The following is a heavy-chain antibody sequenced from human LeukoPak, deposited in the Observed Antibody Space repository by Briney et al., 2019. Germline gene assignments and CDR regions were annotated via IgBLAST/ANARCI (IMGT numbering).Heavy chain of an antibody. CDR3: ARDGSSYVFEDAFDI. J-gene: IGHJ3*02. CDR1: GFTFCDCD. V-gene: IGHV3-11*01. Sequence: PGGFLRLSCAASGFTFCDCDMSWIRQAPGKGLEWVSYISSSGSTIYYADSVKGRFTISRDNAKNSLYLQMNSLRAEDTAVYYCARDGSSYVFEDAFDIWGQGTMVTVSS. CDR2: ISSSGSTI. D-gene: IGHD5-18*01.